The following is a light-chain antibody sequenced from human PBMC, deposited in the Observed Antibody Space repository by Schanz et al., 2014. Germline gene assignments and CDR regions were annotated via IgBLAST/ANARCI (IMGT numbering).Light chain of an antibody. CDR2: WAS. V-gene: IGKV4-1*01. CDR3: QQYNNWPPYT. Sequence: DIVMTQSPDSLAVSLGERATINCKSSQSVLYSSNNKNYLAWYQQKPGQPPKLLIYWASTRESGVPDRFSGSGSGTEFTLTISSLQSEDFVVYYCQQYNNWPPYTFGQGTKLEIK. CDR1: QSVLYSSNNKNY. J-gene: IGKJ2*01.